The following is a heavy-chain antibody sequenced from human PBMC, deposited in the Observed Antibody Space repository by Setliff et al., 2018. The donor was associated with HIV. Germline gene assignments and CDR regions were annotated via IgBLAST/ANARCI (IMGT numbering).Heavy chain of an antibody. V-gene: IGHV1-69*13. J-gene: IGHJ3*02. Sequence: GASVKVSCKASGGTFSSFAISWVRQAPGQGLEWMGGIIPIFGSTKYAQKFQGRVTITADESTSTADMELSSLRSEDTAVYYCARDDHYAFDMWGHGTRVTVSS. CDR2: IIPIFGST. CDR1: GGTFSSFA. CDR3: ARDDHYAFDM.